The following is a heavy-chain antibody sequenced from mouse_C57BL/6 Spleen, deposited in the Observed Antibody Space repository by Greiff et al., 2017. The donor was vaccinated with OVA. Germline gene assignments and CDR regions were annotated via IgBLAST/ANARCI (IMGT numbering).Heavy chain of an antibody. V-gene: IGHV1-53*01. Sequence: QVQLQQPGTELVKPGASVKLSCKASGYTFTSYWMHWVKQRPGQGLEWIGNINPSNGGTKYNEKFKSKATLTVAKASSTAYMQLSSRTSEDAAGDNCARAQLSLRGNCDEDAMCYWGQGTSVTVAS. J-gene: IGHJ4*01. CDR2: INPSNGGT. CDR3: ARAQLSLRGNCDEDAMCY. CDR1: GYTFTSYW. D-gene: IGHD3-2*02.